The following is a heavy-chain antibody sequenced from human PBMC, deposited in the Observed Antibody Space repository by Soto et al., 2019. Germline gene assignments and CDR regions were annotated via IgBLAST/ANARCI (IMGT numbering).Heavy chain of an antibody. Sequence: GGSLRLSCAASGFTFSSYGMHWVRQAPGKGLEWVAVISYDGSNKYYADSVKGRFTISRDNSKNTLYLQMNSLRAEDTAVYYCAKGLFSDWLLWAFDYWGQGTLVTVSS. CDR2: ISYDGSNK. CDR1: GFTFSSYG. J-gene: IGHJ4*02. V-gene: IGHV3-30*18. CDR3: AKGLFSDWLLWAFDY. D-gene: IGHD3-9*01.